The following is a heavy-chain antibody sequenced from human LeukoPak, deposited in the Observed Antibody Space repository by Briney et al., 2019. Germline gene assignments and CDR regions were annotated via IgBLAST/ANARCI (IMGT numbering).Heavy chain of an antibody. D-gene: IGHD3-22*01. J-gene: IGHJ4*02. Sequence: GGSLRLSCAASGFTFSNYAMSWVRQAPGKGLEWVSAISGGDGTTYYADSVKGRFTISRDNSKNTLHLLMNSLRAEDTAVYYCAKTCDSSGYYGQHDYWGQGTLVTVSS. CDR2: ISGGDGTT. CDR3: AKTCDSSGYYGQHDY. CDR1: GFTFSNYA. V-gene: IGHV3-23*01.